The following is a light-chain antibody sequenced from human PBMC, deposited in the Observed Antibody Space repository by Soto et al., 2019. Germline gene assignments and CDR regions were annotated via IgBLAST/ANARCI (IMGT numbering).Light chain of an antibody. J-gene: IGKJ2*01. V-gene: IGKV3D-20*01. CDR2: GAS. CDR3: QQYHNWPPQYT. Sequence: EIVLTQSPATLSLSPGERATLSCGASQSVSSSYLAWYQQKPGLAPRLLIHGASTRAVGVPARFSGSGSGTDFTLTISSLQSEDFAVYYCQQYHNWPPQYTFGQGTKLQIK. CDR1: QSVSSSY.